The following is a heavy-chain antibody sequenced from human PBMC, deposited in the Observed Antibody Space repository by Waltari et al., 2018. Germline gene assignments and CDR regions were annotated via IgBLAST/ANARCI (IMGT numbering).Heavy chain of an antibody. D-gene: IGHD2-2*01. J-gene: IGHJ4*02. CDR3: AGDRAIGLFFDY. CDR2: VHHSGKT. V-gene: IGHV4-4*02. CDR1: GDSVSGNYW. Sequence: QVQLQESGQGLVKPSGTLSLTCAVPGDSVSGNYWWSWVSQSPETGLEWIGQVHHSGKTHYNPSLQSRVTISLDKPKNQFSLNLNSVTAADTAVYYCAGDRAIGLFFDYWGRGTLVTVSS.